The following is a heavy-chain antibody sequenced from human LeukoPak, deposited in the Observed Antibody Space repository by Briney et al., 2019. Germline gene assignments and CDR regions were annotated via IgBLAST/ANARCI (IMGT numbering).Heavy chain of an antibody. CDR2: ISYDGSNK. CDR3: ARGIYNNGNVNDY. Sequence: GGSLRLSCAASGFTFSSYGMHWVRQAPGKGLEWVAVISYDGSNKYYADSVKGRFTISRDNSRNTLYLQMNSLRAEDTALYYCARGIYNNGNVNDYWGQGTLVTVSS. J-gene: IGHJ4*02. CDR1: GFTFSSYG. V-gene: IGHV3-30*03. D-gene: IGHD2-8*01.